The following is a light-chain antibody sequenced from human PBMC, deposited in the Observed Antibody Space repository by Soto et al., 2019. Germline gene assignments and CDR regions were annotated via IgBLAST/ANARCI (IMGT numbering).Light chain of an antibody. Sequence: EIVLTQSPATLSLSPGERATLSCWASQSVNRYLVWYQQKPGQAPRLLMYDASKRATGIPARFSGSGSGTEFTLTISSLQSEDFAVYYCQHYNYWPYTFGQGTKVDIK. CDR2: DAS. CDR3: QHYNYWPYT. J-gene: IGKJ2*01. V-gene: IGKV3-11*01. CDR1: QSVNRY.